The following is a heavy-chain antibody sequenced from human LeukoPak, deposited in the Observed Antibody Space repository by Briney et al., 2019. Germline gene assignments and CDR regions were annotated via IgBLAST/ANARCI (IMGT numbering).Heavy chain of an antibody. CDR1: GGTFSSYA. J-gene: IGHJ4*01. D-gene: IGHD2-2*01. CDR3: ASGGGRYCSSTSFYYPPNY. Sequence: ASVKVSCKASGGTFSSYAISWVRQAPGQGPEWMGGIIPIFGTANYAQKSQGRVTITTDESTSTAYMELSSLRSEDTAVYYGASGGGRYCSSTSFYYPPNYWGHGTLVTASS. CDR2: IIPIFGTA. V-gene: IGHV1-69*05.